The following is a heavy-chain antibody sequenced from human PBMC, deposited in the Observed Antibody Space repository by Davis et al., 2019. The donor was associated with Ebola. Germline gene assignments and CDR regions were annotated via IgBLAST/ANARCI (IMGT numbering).Heavy chain of an antibody. CDR2: IYRDGTEK. V-gene: IGHV3-7*03. CDR3: ARGVAVGGFYFDY. J-gene: IGHJ4*02. CDR1: GFTFGSFW. Sequence: GGSLRLSCAASGFTFGSFWMSWVRHAPGQGLEWVANIYRDGTEKYYVDSVKGRFTVSRDNTKNSLYLQMNSLRAKDTAVYVCARGVAVGGFYFDYWGQGTLVTVSS. D-gene: IGHD6-19*01.